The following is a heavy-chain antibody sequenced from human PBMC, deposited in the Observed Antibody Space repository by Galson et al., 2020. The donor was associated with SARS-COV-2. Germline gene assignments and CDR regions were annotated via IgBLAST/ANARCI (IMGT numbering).Heavy chain of an antibody. Sequence: GGSLRLSCAASGFTSGNYAMSWVRQTPGKGLEWVSSISGTDSRTYYAESVRGRFAISRDNYKNTLFLQMNSLRADDTALYYCAEGTLYLGSSGRFGGFDIWGQGTMVTVSP. CDR3: AEGTLYLGSSGRFGGFDI. CDR1: GFTSGNYA. D-gene: IGHD6-6*01. V-gene: IGHV3-23*01. CDR2: ISGTDSRT. J-gene: IGHJ3*02.